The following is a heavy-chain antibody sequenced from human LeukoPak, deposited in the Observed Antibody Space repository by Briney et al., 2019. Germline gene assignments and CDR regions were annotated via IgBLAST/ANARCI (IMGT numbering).Heavy chain of an antibody. Sequence: PGGSLRLSCAASAFTFDDYATHWVRRAPGEGKEWVSGISWNSKNITSAASVKGRFTISRENAKNSLHLTMNRLRAEDTALYYCTAQTKMHSSGWYSIIYAFDIWGQGTMVTVSS. D-gene: IGHD6-19*01. V-gene: IGHV3-9*01. CDR3: TAQTKMHSSGWYSIIYAFDI. J-gene: IGHJ3*02. CDR2: ISWNSKNI. CDR1: AFTFDDYA.